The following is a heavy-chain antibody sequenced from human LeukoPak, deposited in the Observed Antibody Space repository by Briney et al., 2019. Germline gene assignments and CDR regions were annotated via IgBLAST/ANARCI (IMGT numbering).Heavy chain of an antibody. CDR3: ARFTYTTRPSDV. CDR1: GGSISGYY. J-gene: IGHJ6*04. Sequence: PSETLSLTCSVSGGSISGYYWSWIRQPPGQTLEWIGYIYSSGSTNYNPSLQSRVTMSVDTSMNQFPLRLSSVTAADTAVYYCARFTYTTRPSDVWGRGTTVTVSS. V-gene: IGHV4-4*09. D-gene: IGHD3-16*01. CDR2: IYSSGST.